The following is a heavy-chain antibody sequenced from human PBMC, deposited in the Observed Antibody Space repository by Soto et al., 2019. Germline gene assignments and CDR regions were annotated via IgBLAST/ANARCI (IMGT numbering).Heavy chain of an antibody. Sequence: PGGSLRLSCAASGFTFSSYSMNWVRQAPGKGLEWVSSISSSSSYIYYADSVKGRFTISRDNAKNSLYLQMNSLRAEDTAVYYCARDSDYYGSGSYYSFDYWGQGTLVTVSS. CDR1: GFTFSSYS. CDR3: ARDSDYYGSGSYYSFDY. CDR2: ISSSSSYI. D-gene: IGHD3-10*01. J-gene: IGHJ4*02. V-gene: IGHV3-21*01.